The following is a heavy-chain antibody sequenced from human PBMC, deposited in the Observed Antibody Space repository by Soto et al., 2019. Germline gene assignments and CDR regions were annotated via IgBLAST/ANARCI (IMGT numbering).Heavy chain of an antibody. V-gene: IGHV3-30*18. D-gene: IGHD2-2*01. CDR3: AKDFRNQLLWGYYYYYMDV. Sequence: GGSLRLSCAASGFTFSSYGMHWVRQAPGKGLEWVAVISYDGSNKYYADSVKGRFTISRDNSKNTLYLQMNSLRAEDTAAYYCAKDFRNQLLWGYYYYYMDVWGKGTTVTVSS. CDR1: GFTFSSYG. J-gene: IGHJ6*03. CDR2: ISYDGSNK.